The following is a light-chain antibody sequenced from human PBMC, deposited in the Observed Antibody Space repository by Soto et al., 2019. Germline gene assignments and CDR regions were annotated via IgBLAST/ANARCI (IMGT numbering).Light chain of an antibody. Sequence: QSVLTQPASVSGSPGQSITISCTGTSSDVGVYNSVSWYQQHPGKAPKLMIYEVTNRPSGVSYRFSGSKSGNTASLTISGLQAEDEADYYCSSYTDSTTRVFGTGTKVTVL. J-gene: IGLJ1*01. V-gene: IGLV2-14*01. CDR1: SSDVGVYNS. CDR2: EVT. CDR3: SSYTDSTTRV.